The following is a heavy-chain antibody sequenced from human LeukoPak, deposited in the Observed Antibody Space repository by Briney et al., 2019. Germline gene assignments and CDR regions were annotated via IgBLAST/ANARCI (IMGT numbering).Heavy chain of an antibody. CDR1: GFTFSSYG. V-gene: IGHV3-33*01. CDR3: AREENYYDSSGYTC. CDR2: IWYDGSIK. Sequence: GGSLRLSCAASGFTFSSYGMHWVRQAPGKGLEWVAVIWYDGSIKYYADSVKGRFTISRDNSKNTLYLQMNSLRAEDTAVYYCAREENYYDSSGYTCWGQGTLVTVSS. D-gene: IGHD3-22*01. J-gene: IGHJ4*02.